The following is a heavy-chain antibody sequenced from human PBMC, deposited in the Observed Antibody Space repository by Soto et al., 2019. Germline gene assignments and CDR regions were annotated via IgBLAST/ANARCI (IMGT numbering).Heavy chain of an antibody. J-gene: IGHJ3*02. V-gene: IGHV1-2*02. Sequence: QVQLVQSGAEVKKPGASVKVYCKASGYIFTGYYIHWVRQAPGQGLEWMGWINPNSGTTYAQKFQGRVTMTRDTSISTAYMELSRLRSDDTAVYYCATRHTSVRDAFHIWGQGTKVTVSA. D-gene: IGHD6-19*01. CDR3: ATRHTSVRDAFHI. CDR2: INPNSGT. CDR1: GYIFTGYY.